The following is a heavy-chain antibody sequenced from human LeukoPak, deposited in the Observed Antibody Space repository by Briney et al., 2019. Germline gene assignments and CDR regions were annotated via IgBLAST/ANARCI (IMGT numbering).Heavy chain of an antibody. J-gene: IGHJ6*02. V-gene: IGHV1-18*01. CDR1: GYTFTSYG. CDR2: ISAYNGNT. D-gene: IGHD2-2*01. CDR3: ARDCSSTSCYGDYYYGVDV. Sequence: ASVKVSCKASGYTFTSYGISWVRQAPGQGLEWMGWISAYNGNTNYAQKLQGRVTMTTDTSTSTACMELRSLRSDDTAVYYCARDCSSTSCYGDYYYGVDVWGQGTTVTVSS.